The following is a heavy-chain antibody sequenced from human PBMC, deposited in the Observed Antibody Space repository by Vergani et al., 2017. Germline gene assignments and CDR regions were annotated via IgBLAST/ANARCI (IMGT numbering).Heavy chain of an antibody. Sequence: EVQLVQSGAEVKKPGATVKISCKVSGYTFTDYYMHWVQQAPGKGLEWMGLVDPEDGETIYAEKLQGRVTITADTSTDTAYMELSSLRSEDTAVYYCATSAGGDSSGYYNYCFDYWGQGTLVTVSS. J-gene: IGHJ4*02. CDR1: GYTFTDYY. CDR2: VDPEDGET. V-gene: IGHV1-69-2*01. CDR3: ATSAGGDSSGYYNYCFDY. D-gene: IGHD3-22*01.